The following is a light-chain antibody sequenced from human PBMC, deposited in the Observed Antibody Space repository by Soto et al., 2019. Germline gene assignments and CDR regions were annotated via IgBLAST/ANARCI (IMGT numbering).Light chain of an antibody. CDR3: QQYDNLPYT. Sequence: DIQMTQSPPSLSAPVGDRVTITCQASHDITRHLNWYQRKPGKAPKLLIYDVSNLETGVPSRFSGSGSGTEFTFTISSLQPEGIATYYCQQYDNLPYTLGQGTKVDIK. J-gene: IGKJ2*01. CDR2: DVS. V-gene: IGKV1-33*01. CDR1: HDITRH.